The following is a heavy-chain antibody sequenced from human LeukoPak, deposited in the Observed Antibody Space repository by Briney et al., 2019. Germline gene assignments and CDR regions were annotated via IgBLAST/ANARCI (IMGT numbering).Heavy chain of an antibody. D-gene: IGHD3-10*01. CDR2: INTDGSRA. CDR3: AKAQPLHRSGPFDY. Sequence: GGSLRLSCAAPGFTFSNYWIHWVRQAPGKGLVWVSRINTDGSRADYADSVKGRFTISRDNAKNTLYLQMNSLRAEDTAVYYCAKAQPLHRSGPFDYWGQGTLVTVSS. J-gene: IGHJ4*02. V-gene: IGHV3-74*01. CDR1: GFTFSNYW.